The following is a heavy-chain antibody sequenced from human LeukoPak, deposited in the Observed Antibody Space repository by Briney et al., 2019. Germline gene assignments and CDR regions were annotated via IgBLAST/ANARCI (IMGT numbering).Heavy chain of an antibody. D-gene: IGHD3-10*02. V-gene: IGHV3-7*01. CDR3: AELGITMIGGV. CDR1: GFTVSSNY. J-gene: IGHJ6*04. Sequence: GGSLRLSCAASGFTVSSNYMTWVRQAPGKGLEWVTNIKQDGSEKYYVDSVRGQFTVSRDNAKNSLYLQMNSLRAEDTAVYYCAELGITMIGGVWGKGTTVTISS. CDR2: IKQDGSEK.